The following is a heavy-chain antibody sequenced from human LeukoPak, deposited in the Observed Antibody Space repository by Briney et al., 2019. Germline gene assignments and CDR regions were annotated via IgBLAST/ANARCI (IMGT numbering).Heavy chain of an antibody. CDR1: GGSFSGYY. V-gene: IGHV4-34*01. Sequence: SETLSLTCAVYGGSFSGYYWSWIRQPPGKGLEWIGEINHSGSTNYNPSFKSRVTISVDTSKNQFSLKLSSVTAADTAVYYCARESPVVVPAAIDYYYMDVWGKGTTVTVSS. CDR2: INHSGST. CDR3: ARESPVVVPAAIDYYYMDV. D-gene: IGHD2-2*01. J-gene: IGHJ6*03.